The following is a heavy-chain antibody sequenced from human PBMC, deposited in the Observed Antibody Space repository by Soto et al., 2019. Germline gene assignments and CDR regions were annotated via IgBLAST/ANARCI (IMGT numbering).Heavy chain of an antibody. CDR2: IYSGGST. CDR1: GFTVSSNY. J-gene: IGHJ6*02. V-gene: IGHV3-53*02. CDR3: ARDRSSGWLDYYYGMDV. D-gene: IGHD6-19*01. Sequence: EVQLVETGGGLIQPGGSLRLSCAASGFTVSSNYMSWVRQAPGKGLEWVSVIYSGGSTYHADSVKGRFTISRDNSKNTLYLQMNSLRAEDTAVYYCARDRSSGWLDYYYGMDVWGQGTTVTVSS.